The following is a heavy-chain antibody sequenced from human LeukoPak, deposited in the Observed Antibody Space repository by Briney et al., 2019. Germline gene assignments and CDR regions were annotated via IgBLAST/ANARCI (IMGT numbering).Heavy chain of an antibody. J-gene: IGHJ5*02. D-gene: IGHD3-3*01. CDR1: GGSFSGYY. CDR3: ASLPCKRFLAKRGCWFDP. Sequence: SETLSLTCAVYGGSFSGYYWSWIRQPPGKGLEWIGEINHSGSTNYNPSLKSRVTISVDTSKNQFSLKLSSVTAADTAMYYCASLPCKRFLAKRGCWFDPWGQGTLVTVSS. CDR2: INHSGST. V-gene: IGHV4-34*01.